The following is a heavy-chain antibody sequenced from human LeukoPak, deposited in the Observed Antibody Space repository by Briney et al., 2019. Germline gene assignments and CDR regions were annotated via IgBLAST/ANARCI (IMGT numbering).Heavy chain of an antibody. D-gene: IGHD5-24*01. J-gene: IGHJ4*02. V-gene: IGHV3-30*18. CDR2: ISYDGSNK. CDR3: AKERVEMATLDGGF. CDR1: GFTFSSYG. Sequence: GGSLRLSCAASGFTFSSYGMHWVRQAPGKGLEWVAVISYDGSNKYYADSVKGRFTISRDNSKNTLYLQMNSLRAEDTAVYYCAKERVEMATLDGGFWGQGTLVTVSS.